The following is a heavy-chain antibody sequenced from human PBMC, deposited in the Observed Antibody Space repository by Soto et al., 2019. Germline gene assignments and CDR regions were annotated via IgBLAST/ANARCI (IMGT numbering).Heavy chain of an antibody. Sequence: SETLSLTCAVTGGSISSGGYSWSWIRQPPGKGLEWIGYIYHSGSTYHNPSLKSRVTISVHRSKNQFSLKLSSVTAADTAVYYCARGVGRGISMIVAGNTGMYTWGQGSAVTISS. J-gene: IGHJ6*02. CDR2: IYHSGST. V-gene: IGHV4-30-2*01. CDR3: ARGVGRGISMIVAGNTGMYT. CDR1: GGSISSGGYS. D-gene: IGHD3-22*01.